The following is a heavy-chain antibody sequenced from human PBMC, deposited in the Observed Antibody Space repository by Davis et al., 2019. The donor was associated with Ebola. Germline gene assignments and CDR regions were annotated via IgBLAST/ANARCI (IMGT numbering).Heavy chain of an antibody. Sequence: AASVKVSCKDSGYTFTSYDINWVRQATGQGFEWMGWMNPNSGNTGYAQKFQGRVTMTRDTSTSTAYMELSGLRSEHTAVYYCARANWATVGTRWFDPWGQGTLVTVSS. J-gene: IGHJ5*02. CDR2: MNPNSGNT. CDR1: GYTFTSYD. D-gene: IGHD6-13*01. V-gene: IGHV1-8*01. CDR3: ARANWATVGTRWFDP.